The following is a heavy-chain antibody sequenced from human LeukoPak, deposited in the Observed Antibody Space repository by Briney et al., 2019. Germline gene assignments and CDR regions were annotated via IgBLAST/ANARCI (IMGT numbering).Heavy chain of an antibody. Sequence: GGSLRLSCAASGFTFSDYYMSWIRQAPGEGLEWVSYISSSGSTIYYADSVKGRFTISRDDAKNSLYLQMNSLRAEDTAVYYCARTPTTMIVMHWGQGTLVTVSS. CDR1: GFTFSDYY. CDR2: ISSSGSTI. V-gene: IGHV3-11*01. CDR3: ARTPTTMIVMH. D-gene: IGHD3-22*01. J-gene: IGHJ4*02.